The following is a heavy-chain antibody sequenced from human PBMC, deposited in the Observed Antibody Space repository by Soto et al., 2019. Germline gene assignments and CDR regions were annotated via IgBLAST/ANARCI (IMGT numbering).Heavy chain of an antibody. Sequence: ATLRLSCAASVFTFRNACMVCVRQAPGKGLEWIGLIKSKTDGETTAYAAPVKGRFTISRDDSKNTVYLQMDSLKAEDTGVYFWSTEDIVSAGISFDYWGQGTLVTVSS. CDR2: IKSKTDGETT. J-gene: IGHJ4*01. D-gene: IGHD2-2*01. CDR3: STEDIVSAGISFDY. V-gene: IGHV3-15*01. CDR1: VFTFRNAC.